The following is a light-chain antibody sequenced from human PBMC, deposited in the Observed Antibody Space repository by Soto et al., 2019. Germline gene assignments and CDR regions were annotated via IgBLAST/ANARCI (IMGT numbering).Light chain of an antibody. Sequence: DIQMTQSPSSLSAAIGYRVTITCRASQTVNTYVHWYQQKPGKAPKLLIYAASNLQSGVPSRLRGSGAGAIFILSLTSLQPEDLATDCCEQGYSTPWTFGQGTKVDIK. J-gene: IGKJ1*01. CDR1: QTVNTY. CDR2: AAS. CDR3: EQGYSTPWT. V-gene: IGKV1-39*01.